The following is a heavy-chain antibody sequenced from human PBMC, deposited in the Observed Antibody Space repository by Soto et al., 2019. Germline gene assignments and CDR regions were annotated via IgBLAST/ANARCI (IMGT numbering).Heavy chain of an antibody. V-gene: IGHV4-34*01. CDR2: INHSGST. D-gene: IGHD6-13*01. Sequence: SETLSLTCAVYGGSFSGYYWSWIRQPPGKGLEWIGEINHSGSTNYNPSLKSRVTISVDTSKNQFSLKLSSVTAADTAVYYCARVTVKPTFLFASSTSPRGWFDPWGQGTLVTVSS. CDR3: ARVTVKPTFLFASSTSPRGWFDP. J-gene: IGHJ5*02. CDR1: GGSFSGYY.